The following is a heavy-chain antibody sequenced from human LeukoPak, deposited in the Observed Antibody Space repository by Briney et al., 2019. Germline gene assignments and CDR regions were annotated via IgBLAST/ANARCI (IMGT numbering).Heavy chain of an antibody. CDR2: IDASGST. D-gene: IGHD5-24*01. Sequence: TSETLSLTCTVSGASVSSYYWIWIRQPAGRGLEWIGRIDASGSTNYNPSLKSRVTMSVDSSKNQFSLKVSSVTAADTAVYYCARKDGDIWGQGTMVAVSS. CDR1: GASVSSYY. CDR3: ARKDGDI. V-gene: IGHV4-4*07. J-gene: IGHJ3*02.